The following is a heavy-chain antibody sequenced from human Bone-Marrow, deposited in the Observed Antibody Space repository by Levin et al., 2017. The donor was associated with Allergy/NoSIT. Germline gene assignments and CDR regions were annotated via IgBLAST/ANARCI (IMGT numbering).Heavy chain of an antibody. CDR3: ARLDGGNPAGAFEY. D-gene: IGHD4-23*01. J-gene: IGHJ4*02. V-gene: IGHV5-51*01. CDR2: IYPGDSDT. Sequence: GESLKISCKGSGYSFSSYWIAWVRQMPGKGLESMGIIYPGDSDTKYSPSFQGRVTISADKSSTTAYLQWNNLKASDSAIYFCARLDGGNPAGAFEYWGQGTLVTVSS. CDR1: GYSFSSYW.